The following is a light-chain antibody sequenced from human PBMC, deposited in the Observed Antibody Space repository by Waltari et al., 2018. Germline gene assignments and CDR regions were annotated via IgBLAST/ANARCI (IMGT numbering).Light chain of an antibody. J-gene: IGLJ3*02. Sequence: QSALTQPRSVSGSPGQSVTISCTGTSSDVGGYNFVSWYPQHPGKAPKLMISDVSNQPSGVPDRFSGSKSGNPASLTISGLQAEEEADYYCCSYAGSYTRVFGGGTKLTVL. V-gene: IGLV2-11*01. CDR2: DVS. CDR3: CSYAGSYTRV. CDR1: SSDVGGYNF.